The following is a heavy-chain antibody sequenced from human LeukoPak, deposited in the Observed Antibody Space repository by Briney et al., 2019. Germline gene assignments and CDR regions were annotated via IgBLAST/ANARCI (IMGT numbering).Heavy chain of an antibody. CDR2: IHYSEYSGRIST. V-gene: IGHV4-59*01. Sequence: PGGSLRLSCAASGFTFSSYGMHWIRQPPGKGLEWIGYIHYSEYSGRISTDYNPSLMSRVTISVDTSKNQFSLKLSSVTAADTAVYYCAREVVSGGNCFFDYWGQGTLVTVSS. D-gene: IGHD2-15*01. CDR1: GFTFSSYG. J-gene: IGHJ4*02. CDR3: AREVVSGGNCFFDY.